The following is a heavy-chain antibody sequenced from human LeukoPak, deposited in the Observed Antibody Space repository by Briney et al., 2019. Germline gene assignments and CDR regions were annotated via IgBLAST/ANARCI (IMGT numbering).Heavy chain of an antibody. CDR3: ASILYYGPGSPSH. V-gene: IGHV4-34*01. CDR2: VNLGGST. J-gene: IGHJ4*02. D-gene: IGHD3-10*01. Sequence: SETLSLTCAVYGGSLSGSYWSWIRQPPGKGLEWIGEVNLGGSTNYNPSLKSRVTISVDTSKNQFSLKLISVTAADTAVYYCASILYYGPGSPSHWGQGTLVTVSS. CDR1: GGSLSGSY.